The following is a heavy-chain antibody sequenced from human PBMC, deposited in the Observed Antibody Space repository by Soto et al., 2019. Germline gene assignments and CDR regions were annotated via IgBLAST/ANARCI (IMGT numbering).Heavy chain of an antibody. V-gene: IGHV4-34*01. CDR1: GGSFSSYY. Sequence: QVQLQQWGAGLLKPSETLSLTCAVYGGSFSSYYWSWIRQPPGKGLEWIGQINHYGSTDYNPSLKSRVSISVDTSKNHSSLRLSAETAADTAMYYCATHCSSTSCYYTFDPWGQGTLVTVSS. D-gene: IGHD2-2*01. J-gene: IGHJ5*02. CDR2: INHYGST. CDR3: ATHCSSTSCYYTFDP.